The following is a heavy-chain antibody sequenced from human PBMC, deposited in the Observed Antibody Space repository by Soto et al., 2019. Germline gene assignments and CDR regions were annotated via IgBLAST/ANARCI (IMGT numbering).Heavy chain of an antibody. V-gene: IGHV3-23*01. J-gene: IGHJ4*02. CDR3: AKDRHYGLTYFDY. CDR1: GFTFTNYA. CDR2: ISGSGGST. Sequence: GGSLRLSCAASGFTFTNYAMTWVRQAPGKGLEWVSVISGSGGSTYYADSVKGRFTISRDNSKNTLYLQMNSLRAEDTAVYYCAKDRHYGLTYFDYWGQGTLVTVSS. D-gene: IGHD3-10*01.